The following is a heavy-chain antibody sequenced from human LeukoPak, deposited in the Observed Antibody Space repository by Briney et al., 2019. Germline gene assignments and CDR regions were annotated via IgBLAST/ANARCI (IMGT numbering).Heavy chain of an antibody. CDR3: ARSGYSGYRGGYYYYYGMDV. Sequence: PGGSLRLSCAASGFTFSSYEMNWVRQAPGKGLEWVSYISSSGSTIYYADSVKGRFTISRDNAKNSLYLQMNSLRAEDTAVYYCARSGYSGYRGGYYYYYGMDVWGQGTTVTVSS. D-gene: IGHD5-12*01. CDR1: GFTFSSYE. V-gene: IGHV3-48*03. CDR2: ISSSGSTI. J-gene: IGHJ6*02.